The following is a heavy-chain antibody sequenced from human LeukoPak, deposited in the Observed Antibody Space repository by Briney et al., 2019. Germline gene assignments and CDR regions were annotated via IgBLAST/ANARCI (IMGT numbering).Heavy chain of an antibody. D-gene: IGHD2-15*01. V-gene: IGHV4-59*08. CDR3: ARLDCVSDGCYHH. J-gene: IGHJ5*02. Sequence: SETLSLTCYVSGDSVRSYYWSWIRQPPGKGLEWIGYVSSDGTTNYTPSLRRRVIMPVDTAKNHIFLNLTSLTASDTAIYYCARLDCVSDGCYHHWGRGTLVTVSS. CDR1: GDSVRSYY. CDR2: VSSDGTT.